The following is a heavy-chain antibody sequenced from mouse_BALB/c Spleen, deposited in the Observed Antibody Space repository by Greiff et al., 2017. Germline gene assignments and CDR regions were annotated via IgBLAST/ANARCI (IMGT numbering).Heavy chain of an antibody. Sequence: EVKLVESGGDLVKPGGSLKLSCAASGFTFSSYGMSWVRQTPDKRLEWVATISSGGSYTYYPDSVKGRFTISRDNAKNTLYLQMSSLKSEDTAMYYCARHRDGNYVFAYWGQGTLVTVSA. CDR2: ISSGGSYT. J-gene: IGHJ3*01. CDR3: ARHRDGNYVFAY. D-gene: IGHD2-1*01. CDR1: GFTFSSYG. V-gene: IGHV5-6*01.